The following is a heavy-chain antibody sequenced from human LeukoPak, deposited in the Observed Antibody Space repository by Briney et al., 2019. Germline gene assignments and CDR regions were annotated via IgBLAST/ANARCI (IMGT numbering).Heavy chain of an antibody. V-gene: IGHV3-23*01. D-gene: IGHD3-3*01. Sequence: GGSLRLSCAASGFTFGSYAMSWVRQAPGKGLEWVSAISGSGGSTYYADSVKGRFTISRDNSKNTLYLQMNSLRAEDTAVYYCAKLNYDFWSGSDYWGQGTLVTVSS. CDR2: ISGSGGST. CDR1: GFTFGSYA. J-gene: IGHJ4*02. CDR3: AKLNYDFWSGSDY.